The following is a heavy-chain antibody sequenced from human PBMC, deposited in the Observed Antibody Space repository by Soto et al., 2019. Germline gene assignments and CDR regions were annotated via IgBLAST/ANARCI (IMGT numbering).Heavy chain of an antibody. V-gene: IGHV3-23*01. D-gene: IGHD4-17*01. CDR3: AHPRGYGVFDAYDI. J-gene: IGHJ3*02. CDR2: LTPSGGET. CDR1: GFTFSTYA. Sequence: GSLRLSCVASGFTFSTYAMSWVRQAPGKGLEWVSALTPSGGETYYADSVKGRFTISRDNSMNALYLQMNSLRIEDTAVYYCAHPRGYGVFDAYDIWGQGTMVTVSS.